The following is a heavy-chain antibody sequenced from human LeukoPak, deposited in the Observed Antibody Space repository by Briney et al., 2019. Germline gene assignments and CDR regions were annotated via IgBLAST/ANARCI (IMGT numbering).Heavy chain of an antibody. CDR1: GGSISSGGYY. V-gene: IGHV4-31*03. CDR2: IYYSGST. J-gene: IGHJ3*02. D-gene: IGHD5-18*01. Sequence: SETLSLTCTVSGGSISSGGYYWSWIRQHPGKGLEWIGYIYYSGSTYYNPSLKSRVTISVDTSKNQFSLKLSSVTAADTAVYYCARDAERDVRILGAFDIWGQGTMVTVSS. CDR3: ARDAERDVRILGAFDI.